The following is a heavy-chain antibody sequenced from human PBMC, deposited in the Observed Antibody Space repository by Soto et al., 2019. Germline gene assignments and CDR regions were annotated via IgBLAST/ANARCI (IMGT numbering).Heavy chain of an antibody. CDR2: IKQDGSEK. D-gene: IGHD2-21*02. Sequence: GGSLRLSCAASGFTFSNYWMSWVRQAPGKGLEWVANIKQDGSEKYYVDSVKGRFTISRDNAKNSLYLQMNSLRAEDTAVYFCARFCGGDCYSEGYYYYGLDVCGQGTTVTVSS. CDR3: ARFCGGDCYSEGYYYYGLDV. V-gene: IGHV3-7*05. J-gene: IGHJ6*02. CDR1: GFTFSNYW.